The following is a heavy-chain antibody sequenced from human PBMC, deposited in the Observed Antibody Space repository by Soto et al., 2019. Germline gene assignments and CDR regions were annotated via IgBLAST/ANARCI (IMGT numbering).Heavy chain of an antibody. CDR1: GFTFSSYG. CDR3: AKGEGDSSGYYYENWFDP. V-gene: IGHV3-30*18. CDR2: ISYDGSNK. D-gene: IGHD3-22*01. J-gene: IGHJ5*02. Sequence: QVQLVESGGGVVQPGRSLRLSCAASGFTFSSYGMHWVRQAPGKGLEWVAVISYDGSNKYYADSVKGRFIISRDNSKNTLYLQMNSLRAEDTAVYYCAKGEGDSSGYYYENWFDPWGQGTLVTVSS.